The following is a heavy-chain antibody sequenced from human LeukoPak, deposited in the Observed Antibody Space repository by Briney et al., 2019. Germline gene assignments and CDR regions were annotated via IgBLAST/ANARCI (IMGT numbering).Heavy chain of an antibody. CDR1: GGAITDSNYY. V-gene: IGHV4-39*01. CDR3: ARQRTIAAAMYYFDY. J-gene: IGHJ4*02. D-gene: IGHD6-13*01. Sequence: PSETLSLTCTVSGGAITDSNYYWGWIRQPPGEGPEWIGNIYYNGKTFYNESVKSRVTISVDTSKNQFSLKLSSVTAADTAVYYCARQRTIAAAMYYFDYWGQGTLVTVSS. CDR2: IYYNGKT.